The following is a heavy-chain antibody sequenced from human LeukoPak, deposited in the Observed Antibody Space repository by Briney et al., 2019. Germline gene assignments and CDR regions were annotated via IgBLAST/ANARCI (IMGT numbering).Heavy chain of an antibody. CDR3: ARGFDTAMVYFDY. J-gene: IGHJ4*02. D-gene: IGHD5-18*01. CDR1: GGSISSSSYY. V-gene: IGHV4-39*07. CDR2: IYYSGST. Sequence: SETLSLTCTVSGGSISSSSYYWGWIRQPPGKGLEWIGSIYYSGSTYYNPSLKSRVTISVDTSKNQFSLKLSSVTAADTAVYYCARGFDTAMVYFDYWGQGTLVTVSS.